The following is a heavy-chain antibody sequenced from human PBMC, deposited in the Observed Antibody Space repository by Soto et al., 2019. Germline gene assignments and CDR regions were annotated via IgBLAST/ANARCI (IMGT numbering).Heavy chain of an antibody. CDR1: RLSLYIQA. CDR3: ADQRGVLGRLGMDV. V-gene: IGHV3-23*01. J-gene: IGHJ6*02. CDR2: ISGSDDST. Sequence: GGSIELACAASRLSLYIQAMSWVRQAPGKGLEWVSVISGSDDSTYYADSVKGRFTISRDNSKNTLYLQMTSLRAEDTAVYYCADQRGVLGRLGMDVWGQGTTVTVSS. D-gene: IGHD2-2*01.